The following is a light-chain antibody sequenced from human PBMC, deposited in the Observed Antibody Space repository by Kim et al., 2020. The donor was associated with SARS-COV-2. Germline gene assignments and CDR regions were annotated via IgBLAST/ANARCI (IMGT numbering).Light chain of an antibody. CDR3: NSRDSSGNLYV. Sequence: LGQTVRLTCQGDSLRSYYASWYQQKPGQAPVLVIYGKNNRPSGIPDRFSGSSSGNTASLTITGAQAEDEADYSCNSRDSSGNLYVFGTGTKVTVL. CDR2: GKN. CDR1: SLRSYY. J-gene: IGLJ1*01. V-gene: IGLV3-19*01.